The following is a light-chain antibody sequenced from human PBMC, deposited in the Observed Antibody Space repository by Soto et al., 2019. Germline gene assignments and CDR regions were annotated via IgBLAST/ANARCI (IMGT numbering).Light chain of an antibody. Sequence: VMMQSPATLSVSRERRATLSCRASQSVSSNLAWYQQKPGQAPRLLIYGASTRATGIPARFSGSGSGTEFTLAIRCLQSEDFAVYYCQQYGKTFGQGTKVDIK. J-gene: IGKJ1*01. CDR1: QSVSSN. CDR3: QQYGKT. V-gene: IGKV3-15*01. CDR2: GAS.